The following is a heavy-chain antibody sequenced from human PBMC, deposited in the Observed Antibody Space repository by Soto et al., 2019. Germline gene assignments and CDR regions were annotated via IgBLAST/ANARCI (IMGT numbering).Heavy chain of an antibody. CDR2: IYYSGST. CDR3: AGDTYLYDFWSGPYRVPRALFDY. V-gene: IGHV4-59*01. D-gene: IGHD3-3*01. CDR1: GGSISSYY. Sequence: KPSESLSLTCTVPGGSISSYYWSWIRQPPGKGLEWIGYIYYSGSTNYNPSLKSRVTISVDTSKNQFSLKLSSVTAADTAVYYCAGDTYLYDFWSGPYRVPRALFDYWGQGTLVTVSS. J-gene: IGHJ4*02.